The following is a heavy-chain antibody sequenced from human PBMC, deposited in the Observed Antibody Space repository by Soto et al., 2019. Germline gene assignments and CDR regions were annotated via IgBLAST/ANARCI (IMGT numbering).Heavy chain of an antibody. J-gene: IGHJ4*02. CDR3: ATGYSTGWHGESDVELEY. V-gene: IGHV3-30-3*01. CDR1: GFSFRTYA. D-gene: IGHD6-19*01. CDR2: IGYDGNNK. Sequence: GGSLRLSCAASGFSFRTYAMHWVRQAPGKGLEWLAVIGYDGNNKYYADSVKGRFTISKDNAKNTLYLQMNSLRAEDTALYYCATGYSTGWHGESDVELEYWGEGTRLTVSS.